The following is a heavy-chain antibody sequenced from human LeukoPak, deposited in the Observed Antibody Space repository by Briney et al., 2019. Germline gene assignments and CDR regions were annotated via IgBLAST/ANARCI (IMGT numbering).Heavy chain of an antibody. V-gene: IGHV4-39*01. J-gene: IGHJ4*02. CDR2: IYYSGST. D-gene: IGHD3-10*01. CDR3: ARHSAPVLLWVGESFPYYFDY. CDR1: GGSISSSSYY. Sequence: PSETLSLTCTVSGGSISSSSYYWGWIRQPPGKGLEWIGSIYYSGSTYYNPSLKSRVTISVDTSKNQFSLKLSSVTAADTAVYYCARHSAPVLLWVGESFPYYFDYWGQGTLVPVSS.